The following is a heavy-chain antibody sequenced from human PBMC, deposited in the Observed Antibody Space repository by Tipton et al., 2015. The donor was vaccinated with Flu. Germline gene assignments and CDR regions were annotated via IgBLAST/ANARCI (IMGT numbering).Heavy chain of an antibody. CDR2: INHSGST. CDR1: GEFFSGYY. V-gene: IGHV4-34*01. D-gene: IGHD5-12*01. CDR3: SRGGSSYGYDYDNWFDP. Sequence: TLSLTCSVSGEFFSGYYWAWIRQPPGKGLEWIAEINHSGSTHYNSSLKSRVTMSVDSSKNQFSLHLSSVTAADTAVYYCSRGGSSYGYDYDNWFDPGGQGTLVTVSS. J-gene: IGHJ5*02.